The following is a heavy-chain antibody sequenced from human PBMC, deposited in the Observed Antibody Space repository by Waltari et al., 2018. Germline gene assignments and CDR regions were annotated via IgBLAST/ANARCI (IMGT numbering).Heavy chain of an antibody. Sequence: EVQLVESGGGLVQPGGSLRLSCAASGFTFSRYWMSWVRQAPGKGLEWVANIKQDGSEKFYVDSVKGRFTISRDNAKNSLFLQMNSLRAEDTAVYYCARDCSSTSCYSIGTSYYYYYGMDVWGQGTTVTVSS. J-gene: IGHJ6*02. V-gene: IGHV3-7*01. CDR2: IKQDGSEK. CDR1: GFTFSRYW. CDR3: ARDCSSTSCYSIGTSYYYYYGMDV. D-gene: IGHD2-2*01.